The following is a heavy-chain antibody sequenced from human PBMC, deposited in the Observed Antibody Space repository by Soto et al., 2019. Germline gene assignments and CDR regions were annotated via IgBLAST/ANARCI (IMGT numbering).Heavy chain of an antibody. Sequence: KASETLSLTCTVSGGSISSGDYYWSWIRQPPGKGLEWIGYIYYSGSTYYNPSLKSRVTISVDTSKNQFSLKLSSVTAADTAVYYCARADPMVYAIARFDYWGQGTLVTVSS. V-gene: IGHV4-30-4*01. J-gene: IGHJ4*02. CDR1: GGSISSGDYY. CDR3: ARADPMVYAIARFDY. D-gene: IGHD2-8*01. CDR2: IYYSGST.